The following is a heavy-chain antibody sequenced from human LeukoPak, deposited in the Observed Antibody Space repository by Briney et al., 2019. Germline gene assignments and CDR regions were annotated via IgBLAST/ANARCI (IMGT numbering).Heavy chain of an antibody. CDR2: ISSSSSYI. J-gene: IGHJ4*02. V-gene: IGHV3-21*04. Sequence: PGGSLRLSCAASGFTFSSYSMNWVRQAPGKGLEWVSSISSSSSYIYYADSVKGRFTISRDNAKNSLYLQMNSLRAEDTAVYYCAKDHSVDYGDFGVLDYWGQGTLVTVSS. CDR3: AKDHSVDYGDFGVLDY. CDR1: GFTFSSYS. D-gene: IGHD4-17*01.